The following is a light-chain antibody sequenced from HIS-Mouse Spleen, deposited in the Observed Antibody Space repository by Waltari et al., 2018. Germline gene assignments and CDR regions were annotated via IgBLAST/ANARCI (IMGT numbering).Light chain of an antibody. V-gene: IGLV2-23*01. CDR1: SSDVGGYTL. CDR2: EGS. Sequence: QSALTQPASVSGSPGQSITISCPGTSSDVGGYTLVPWYQQHPGKAPKLMIYEGSKRPSGVSNRFSGSKSGNTASLTISGLQAEDEADYYCCSYAGSSTWVFGGGTKLTVL. CDR3: CSYAGSSTWV. J-gene: IGLJ3*02.